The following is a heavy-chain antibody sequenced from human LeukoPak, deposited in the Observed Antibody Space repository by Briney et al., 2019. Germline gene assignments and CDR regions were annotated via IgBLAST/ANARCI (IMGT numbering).Heavy chain of an antibody. CDR1: GFTFSSDW. J-gene: IGHJ5*02. CDR2: IKPDGGET. D-gene: IGHD4-23*01. V-gene: IGHV3-7*03. CDR3: ARDNSVEDTAWWFDP. Sequence: GGSLRLSCAASGFTFSSDWMIWVRQAPGKVLEWVANIKPDGGETYYVDSVKGRFTVSRDNARNSLYLQMNSLRSEDTAVYYCARDNSVEDTAWWFDPWGQGTLVTVSS.